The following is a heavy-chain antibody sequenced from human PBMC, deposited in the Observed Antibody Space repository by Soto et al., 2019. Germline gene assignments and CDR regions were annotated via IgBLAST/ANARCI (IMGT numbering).Heavy chain of an antibody. CDR3: ARAPKVSGSSQSRPDF. J-gene: IGHJ4*02. D-gene: IGHD6-6*01. CDR2: ISQSGNT. CDR1: SWSLSGYY. Sequence: SETLSLTCSIYSWSLSGYYWSWIRQPPGKGLEWIGEISQSGNTNYSPSLKSRVSISIDTSKKQFSLNLASVSAADTAVYYCARAPKVSGSSQSRPDFWGQGTLVTVSS. V-gene: IGHV4-34*01.